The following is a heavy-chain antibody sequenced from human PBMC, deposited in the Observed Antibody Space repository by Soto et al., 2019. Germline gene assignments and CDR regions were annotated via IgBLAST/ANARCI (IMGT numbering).Heavy chain of an antibody. D-gene: IGHD3-22*01. V-gene: IGHV4-61*08. CDR3: ARHAAAHSSGYTKYYFEY. Sequence: SETLSLTCTVSGGSISSGGYYWSWIRQPPGKGLEWIGYIHYSGKTDYNSSLKSRVTISVDTSKNQFSLNLSSVTAADSAVYYCARHAAAHSSGYTKYYFEYWGQGALVTVSS. CDR1: GGSISSGGYY. CDR2: IHYSGKT. J-gene: IGHJ4*02.